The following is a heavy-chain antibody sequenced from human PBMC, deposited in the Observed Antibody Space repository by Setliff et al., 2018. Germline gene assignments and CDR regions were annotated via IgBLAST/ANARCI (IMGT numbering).Heavy chain of an antibody. Sequence: ASVKVSCKASGYTFTSSGITWVRQAPGQGLEWMGWISVYSGNTNYAQKLQGGVTMTTDTSTSTAYMELRSLTPDDTAVYYCSRLVRYCTARTCQTASGAEIWGQGTLVTVSS. J-gene: IGHJ4*02. D-gene: IGHD2-8*02. CDR1: GYTFTSSG. CDR3: SRLVRYCTARTCQTASGAEI. CDR2: ISVYSGNT. V-gene: IGHV1-18*01.